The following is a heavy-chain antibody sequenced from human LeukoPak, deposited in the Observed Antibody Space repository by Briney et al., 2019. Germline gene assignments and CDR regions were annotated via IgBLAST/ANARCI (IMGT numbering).Heavy chain of an antibody. V-gene: IGHV3-23*01. CDR1: GFTFSTHG. Sequence: GGSLRLSCAASGFTFSTHGMSWVRQAPGKGLEWVSTIIGSGRSTYYADSVKGRFTISRDNSKNTLYLQMNSLRAEDTAVYFCANSYTVTTSPFDYWGQGTLVSVSS. CDR2: IIGSGRST. J-gene: IGHJ4*02. D-gene: IGHD4-17*01. CDR3: ANSYTVTTSPFDY.